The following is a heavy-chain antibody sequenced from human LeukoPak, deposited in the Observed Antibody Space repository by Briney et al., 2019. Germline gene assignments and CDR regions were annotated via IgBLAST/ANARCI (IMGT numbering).Heavy chain of an antibody. CDR3: ARLRLELWLISNWFDP. CDR2: INHSGST. Sequence: SETLSLTCAVYGGSFSGYYWSWIRQPPGKGLEWMGEINHSGSTNYNPSLKSRVTISVDTSKNQFSLKLSSVTAADTAVYYCARLRLELWLISNWFDPWGQGTLVTVSS. J-gene: IGHJ5*02. V-gene: IGHV4-34*01. CDR1: GGSFSGYY. D-gene: IGHD5-18*01.